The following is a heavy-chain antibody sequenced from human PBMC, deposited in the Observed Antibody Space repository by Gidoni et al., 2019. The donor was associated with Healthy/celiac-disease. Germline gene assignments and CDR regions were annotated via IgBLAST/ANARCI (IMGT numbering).Heavy chain of an antibody. J-gene: IGHJ4*02. CDR3: ARASCYGSGGSCKYYFDY. V-gene: IGHV1-69*01. D-gene: IGHD2-15*01. Sequence: QVPLAQSGAEAKTPGSSVKVSCKASGGTFSSYAIFGTANYAQKFQGRVTITADESTSTAYMELSSLRSEDTAVYYCARASCYGSGGSCKYYFDYWGQGTLVTVSS. CDR1: GGTFSSYA. CDR2: FGTA.